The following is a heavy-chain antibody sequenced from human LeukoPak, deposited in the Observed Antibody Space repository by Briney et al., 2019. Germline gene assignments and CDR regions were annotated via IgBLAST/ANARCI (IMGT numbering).Heavy chain of an antibody. CDR1: GFTFSSYA. CDR3: ASGGIVVVPAAGDYYYMDV. D-gene: IGHD2-2*01. V-gene: IGHV3-30*02. Sequence: GGSLRLSCAASGFTFSSYAMHWVRQAPGKGLEWVAFIRYDGSNKYYADSVKGRFTISRDNSKNTLYLQMNSLRAEDTAVYYCASGGIVVVPAAGDYYYMDVWGKGTTVTVSS. CDR2: IRYDGSNK. J-gene: IGHJ6*03.